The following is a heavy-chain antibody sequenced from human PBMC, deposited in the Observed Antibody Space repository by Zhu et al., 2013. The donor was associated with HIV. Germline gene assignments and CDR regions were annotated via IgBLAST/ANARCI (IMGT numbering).Heavy chain of an antibody. D-gene: IGHD3-10*01. CDR3: ASRGMGLQSGFDY. CDR2: VIALFGST. V-gene: IGHV1-69*01. Sequence: QVELVQSGAEVKKPGSSVKVSCRATGTTFSSYSFSWVRQAPGQGLEWMGDVIALFGSTNYAQKFQGRVTITADESTSTAYMELSSLRSEDTAVYYCASRGMGLQSGFDYWGQGTLGHRLL. J-gene: IGHJ4*02. CDR1: GTTFSSYS.